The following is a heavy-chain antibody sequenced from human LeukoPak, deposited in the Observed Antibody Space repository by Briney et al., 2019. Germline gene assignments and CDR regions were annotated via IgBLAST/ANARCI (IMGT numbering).Heavy chain of an antibody. CDR1: GFSFSSYW. V-gene: IGHV3-7*01. Sequence: GGSLRLSCAASGFSFSSYWMSWVRQAPGKELEWVANIKQDGSEKHYADSVKGRFTISRDNAKNSLYLQMNSLRAEDTAVYYCARGQVVGATFGMDVWGKGTTVTVSS. J-gene: IGHJ6*04. D-gene: IGHD1-26*01. CDR2: IKQDGSEK. CDR3: ARGQVVGATFGMDV.